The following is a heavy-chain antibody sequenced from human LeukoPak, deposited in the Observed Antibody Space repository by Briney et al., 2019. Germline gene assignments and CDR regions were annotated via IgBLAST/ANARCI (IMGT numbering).Heavy chain of an antibody. CDR1: GGSISSYY. D-gene: IGHD3-22*01. CDR3: AQSYDSSGFYNY. J-gene: IGHJ4*02. V-gene: IGHV4-59*01. CDR2: IYYSGST. Sequence: SETLSLTCTVSGGSISSYYWSWIRQPPGKGLEWIGYIYYSGSTNYNPSLKSRVTISVDTSKNQFSLKLSSVTAADTAVYYCAQSYDSSGFYNYWGQGTLVTVSS.